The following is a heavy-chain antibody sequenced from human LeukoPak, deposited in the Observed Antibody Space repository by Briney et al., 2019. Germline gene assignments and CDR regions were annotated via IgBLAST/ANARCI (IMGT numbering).Heavy chain of an antibody. Sequence: AGSLRLSCAASGFTFSSYDMHWVRQATGKGLEWVSAIGTAGDTYYPGSVKGRFTISRENAKNSLYLQMNSLRAGDTAVYYCARGRHIVVVTENWYFDLWGRGTLVTVSS. CDR3: ARGRHIVVVTENWYFDL. J-gene: IGHJ2*01. D-gene: IGHD2-21*02. V-gene: IGHV3-13*04. CDR1: GFTFSSYD. CDR2: IGTAGDT.